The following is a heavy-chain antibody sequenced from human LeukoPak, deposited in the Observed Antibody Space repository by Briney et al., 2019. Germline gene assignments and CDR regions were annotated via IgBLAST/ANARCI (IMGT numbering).Heavy chain of an antibody. Sequence: AGAALQTSSHTSGSRFTNYRITWVRPIPGQGLEWMGRIDTSDYYTNYSPSFQGHVSPSADKSTNTAYVQWSSLKASDTAMYYCARHRRGVLSYYYYGLDVWGDGTTVAVSS. CDR3: ARHRRGVLSYYYYGLDV. J-gene: IGHJ6*01. CDR1: GSRFTNYR. V-gene: IGHV5-10-1*01. D-gene: IGHD1-14*01. CDR2: IDTSDYYT.